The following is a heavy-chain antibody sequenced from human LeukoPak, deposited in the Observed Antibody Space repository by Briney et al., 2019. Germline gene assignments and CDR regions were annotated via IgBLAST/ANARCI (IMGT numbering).Heavy chain of an antibody. Sequence: SETVSLLRALCVGPLSVFYSSSVRQPPGKGLEWSGEINQSASTNRNPSLKSQVTIRVAKAKNQFTLKFSSETAADAAVYYWGRGGVGATTMTGWYVDLWGRGTGVTVSS. J-gene: IGHJ2*01. CDR2: INQSAST. D-gene: IGHD1-26*01. CDR3: GRGGVGATTMTGWYVDL. CDR1: VGPLSVFY. V-gene: IGHV4-34*01.